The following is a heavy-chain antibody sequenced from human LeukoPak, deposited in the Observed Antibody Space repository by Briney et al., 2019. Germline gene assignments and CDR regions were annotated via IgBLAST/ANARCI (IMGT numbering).Heavy chain of an antibody. Sequence: GRSLRLSCAASGFTFSSYAMHWVRQAPGKGLEWVAVISYDGSNKYYADSVKGRFTISRDNSKSTLYLQMNSLRAEDTAVYYCARGIRWDYYDSSGLGNPNDYWGQGTLVTVSS. CDR3: ARGIRWDYYDSSGLGNPNDY. D-gene: IGHD3-22*01. J-gene: IGHJ4*02. CDR2: ISYDGSNK. CDR1: GFTFSSYA. V-gene: IGHV3-30-3*01.